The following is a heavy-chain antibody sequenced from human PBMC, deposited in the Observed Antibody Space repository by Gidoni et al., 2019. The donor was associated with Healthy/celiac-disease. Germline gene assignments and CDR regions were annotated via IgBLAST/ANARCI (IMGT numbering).Heavy chain of an antibody. CDR2: ISSSSSYI. V-gene: IGHV3-21*01. J-gene: IGHJ4*02. Sequence: EVQLVESGGGLVKPGGSLRLSGVASGLTLSSYSMNWFRQAPGKELEWWSSISSSSSYIYYADSVKVRFNISRDNAKNSLYLQINSLRAEDTALYYCARDLWSGYYTVDYWGQGTLVTVSA. CDR3: ARDLWSGYYTVDY. D-gene: IGHD3-3*01. CDR1: GLTLSSYS.